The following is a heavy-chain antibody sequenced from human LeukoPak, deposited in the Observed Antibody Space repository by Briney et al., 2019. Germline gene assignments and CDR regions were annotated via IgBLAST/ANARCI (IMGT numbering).Heavy chain of an antibody. CDR3: AKVRYYYDSAAPGYFDY. CDR1: GFTFSSYG. J-gene: IGHJ4*02. V-gene: IGHV3-30*02. Sequence: GGSLRLSCAASGFTFSSYGMHWVRQAPGKGLEWVAFIRFDGTNKYYADSVKGRFTISRDNSKNTLYLQMNSLRAEDTAVYYCAKVRYYYDSAAPGYFDYWGQGTLVTVSS. CDR2: IRFDGTNK. D-gene: IGHD3-22*01.